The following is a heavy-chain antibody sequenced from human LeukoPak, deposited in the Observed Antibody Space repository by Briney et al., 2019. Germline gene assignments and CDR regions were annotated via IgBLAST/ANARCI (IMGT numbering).Heavy chain of an antibody. CDR2: IYYSGST. Sequence: ETSQTLSLTCTVSGGSISSGGYYWSWIRQHPGKGLEWIGYIYYSGSTYYNPSLKSRVTISVDTSKNQFSLKLSSVTAADTAVYYCVREASGSYYDFWSGYRIFDYWGQGTLVTVSS. CDR3: VREASGSYYDFWSGYRIFDY. D-gene: IGHD3-3*01. J-gene: IGHJ4*02. CDR1: GGSISSGGYY. V-gene: IGHV4-31*03.